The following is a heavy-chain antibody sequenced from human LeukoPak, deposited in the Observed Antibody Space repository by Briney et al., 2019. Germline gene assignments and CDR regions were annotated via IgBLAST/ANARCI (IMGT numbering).Heavy chain of an antibody. J-gene: IGHJ4*02. D-gene: IGHD6-25*01. Sequence: ASVKVSCKASGYTFNTYGISWVRQAPGQGLEWMGWISTYNGDIKYVQNLQGRVTVTADTSTSTAYMELMSLRSDDTAVYYCLRDAQRPRLTPDYWGQGTLVTVFS. CDR3: LRDAQRPRLTPDY. CDR1: GYTFNTYG. CDR2: ISTYNGDI. V-gene: IGHV1-18*01.